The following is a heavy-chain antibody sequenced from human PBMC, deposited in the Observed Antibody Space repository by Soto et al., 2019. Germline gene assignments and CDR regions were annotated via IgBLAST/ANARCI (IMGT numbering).Heavy chain of an antibody. CDR1: GFTFSSYA. V-gene: IGHV3-23*01. D-gene: IGHD6-19*01. CDR2: ISVSGGST. J-gene: IGHJ5*02. CDR3: AKEISGWHGVDP. Sequence: PGGSRRLSWAASGFTFSSYAMNWVRQAPGKGLEWVSAISVSGGSTYYADSVNGRFAISRDNSKNTLYLQLDSLRADDTAVYYCAKEISGWHGVDPWGQGTLVTVSS.